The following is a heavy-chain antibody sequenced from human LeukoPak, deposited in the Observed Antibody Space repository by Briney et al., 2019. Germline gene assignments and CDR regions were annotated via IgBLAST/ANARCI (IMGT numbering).Heavy chain of an antibody. CDR3: TREVLIVVEPASNTIDF. CDR1: GFTFDDYA. CDR2: ISWNSGSI. V-gene: IGHV3-9*01. J-gene: IGHJ4*02. D-gene: IGHD2-2*01. Sequence: GRSLRLSCAASGFTFDDYAMHWVRQAPGKGLEWVSGISWNSGSIGYADSVKGRFTISRGNAKNSLFLQMNSLRVEDTALYFCTREVLIVVEPASNTIDFWGQGTRVTVSS.